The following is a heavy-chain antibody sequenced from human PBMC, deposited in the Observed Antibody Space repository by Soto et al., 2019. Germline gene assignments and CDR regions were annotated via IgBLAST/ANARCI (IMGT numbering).Heavy chain of an antibody. D-gene: IGHD2-15*01. CDR1: GRSIRNGYYY. CDR3: ARWVEVSLDYFDS. J-gene: IGHJ4*02. Sequence: PSGTLSLTCTVLGRSIRNGYYYWNLVRQNPGKGLEWIGHIYHSGRTYYNPSLKSRVSISVDTSKSQFSLHLSSVTAADTAVYYCARWVEVSLDYFDSWGQGTPVTVS. CDR2: IYHSGRT. V-gene: IGHV4-30-4*02.